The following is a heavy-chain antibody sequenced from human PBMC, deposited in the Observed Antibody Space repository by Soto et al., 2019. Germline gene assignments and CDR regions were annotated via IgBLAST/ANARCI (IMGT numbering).Heavy chain of an antibody. CDR3: ARDQAMIQLPYYYYYGTDV. CDR2: ISGSGGNT. J-gene: IGHJ6*02. D-gene: IGHD5-18*01. Sequence: GGSLRLSCAASGFTFSPYAMTWVRQAPGKGLEWVSSISGSGGNTYYADSVKGRFTISRDNAKNSLYLQMNSLRDEDTAVYYCARDQAMIQLPYYYYYGTDVWGQGTTVTVSS. V-gene: IGHV3-48*02. CDR1: GFTFSPYA.